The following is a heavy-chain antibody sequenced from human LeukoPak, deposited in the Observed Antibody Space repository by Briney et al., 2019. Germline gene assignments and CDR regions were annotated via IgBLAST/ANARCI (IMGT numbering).Heavy chain of an antibody. D-gene: IGHD3-22*01. Sequence: GGSLRLSCAASGFTFSSYSMNWVRQAPGKGPEWVSSISSSSSYIYYADSVKGRFTISRDNAKNSLYLQMNSLRAEDTAVYYCARERYYYDSSGYYSNFDYWGQGTLVTVSS. V-gene: IGHV3-21*01. CDR3: ARERYYYDSSGYYSNFDY. J-gene: IGHJ4*02. CDR2: ISSSSSYI. CDR1: GFTFSSYS.